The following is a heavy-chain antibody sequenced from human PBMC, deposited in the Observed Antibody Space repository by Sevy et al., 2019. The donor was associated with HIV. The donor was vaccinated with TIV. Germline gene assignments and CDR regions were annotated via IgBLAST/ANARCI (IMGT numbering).Heavy chain of an antibody. CDR2: FSGIGGST. J-gene: IGHJ4*02. V-gene: IGHV3-23*01. Sequence: GGSLRLSCAASGFTFSSMPMSWARQAPGRGLEWVSAFSGIGGSTYYADSVKGRFTISRDNSKNTLYLQMNSLRAEDTAVYYCAKDPNIELEPQVWGQGTLVTVSS. CDR3: AKDPNIELEPQV. CDR1: GFTFSSMP. D-gene: IGHD2-8*02.